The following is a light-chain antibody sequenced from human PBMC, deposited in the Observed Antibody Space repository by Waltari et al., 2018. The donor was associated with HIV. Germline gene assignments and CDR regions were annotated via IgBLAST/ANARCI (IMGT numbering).Light chain of an antibody. CDR1: SSDVGGYNY. J-gene: IGLJ3*02. V-gene: IGLV2-14*01. CDR3: SSYTSSSTLWV. Sequence: QSALTQPASVSGSPGQSITLSCTGSSSDVGGYNYVSWYQQHPGKAPKLMIYEVSNRPSGVSNRFYGSKSGNTASLTISGLQAEDEADYYCSSYTSSSTLWVFGGGTKLTVL. CDR2: EVS.